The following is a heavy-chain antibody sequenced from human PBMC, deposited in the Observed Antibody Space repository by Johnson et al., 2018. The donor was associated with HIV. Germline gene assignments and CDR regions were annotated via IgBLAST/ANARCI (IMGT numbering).Heavy chain of an antibody. CDR3: AKDQASGYYCDAFDI. CDR1: GFTFSSYA. CDR2: ISYDGSTK. J-gene: IGHJ3*02. D-gene: IGHD3-22*01. Sequence: QMQLVESGGGVVQPGRSLRLSCAASGFTFSSYAMHWVRQAPGKGLEWVAVISYDGSTKYYADSVKGRFTISRNNFKNTLYLQVNSLRAEDTAVYYCAKDQASGYYCDAFDIWGQGTMVTVSS. V-gene: IGHV3-30-3*01.